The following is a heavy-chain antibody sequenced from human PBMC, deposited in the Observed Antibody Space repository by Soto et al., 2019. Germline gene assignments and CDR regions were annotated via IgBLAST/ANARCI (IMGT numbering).Heavy chain of an antibody. D-gene: IGHD3-10*01. CDR1: GFTFSSYS. CDR3: ARDQLGRFGELLSTSLDY. J-gene: IGHJ4*02. V-gene: IGHV3-21*01. Sequence: GGSLRLSCAASGFTFSSYSMNWVRQAPGKGLEWVSSISSSSSYIYYADSVKGRFTISRDNAKNSLYLQMNSLRAEDTAVYYCARDQLGRFGELLSTSLDYWGQGTLVTVSS. CDR2: ISSSSSYI.